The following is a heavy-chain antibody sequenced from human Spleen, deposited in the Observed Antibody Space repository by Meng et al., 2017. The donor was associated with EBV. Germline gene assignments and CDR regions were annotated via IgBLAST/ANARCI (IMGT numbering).Heavy chain of an antibody. D-gene: IGHD3-16*01. CDR2: SYHSGST. V-gene: IGHV4-4*02. J-gene: IGHJ4*02. CDR3: ASGGGVDALGDY. Sequence: LQESGPGLVKASGTLSLTCAVSGGSIRSSNWWSWVRQPPGKGLEWIGESYHSGSTNYNPSLKSRVTISVDKSKNQFSLKLRSVTAADTAVYYCASGGGVDALGDYWGQGTLVTVSS. CDR1: GGSIRSSNW.